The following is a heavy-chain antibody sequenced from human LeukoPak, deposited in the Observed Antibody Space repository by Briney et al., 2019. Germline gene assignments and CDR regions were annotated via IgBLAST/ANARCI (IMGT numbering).Heavy chain of an antibody. J-gene: IGHJ3*02. Sequence: ASVKVSCKASGYTFTGYYMHWVRQAPGQGLEWMGWVNPNSGGPNSAQKFQGRVTMTRDTSISTAYMELSSLRSDDTAVYYCARGSSGSYYRDAFDIWGQGTLVTVSS. CDR1: GYTFTGYY. CDR3: ARGSSGSYYRDAFDI. V-gene: IGHV1-2*02. D-gene: IGHD3-10*01. CDR2: VNPNSGGP.